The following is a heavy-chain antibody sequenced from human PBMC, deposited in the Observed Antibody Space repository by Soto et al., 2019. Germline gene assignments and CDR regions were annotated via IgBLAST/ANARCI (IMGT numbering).Heavy chain of an antibody. V-gene: IGHV3-7*01. D-gene: IGHD5-12*01. J-gene: IGHJ6*02. CDR3: TRDHGYGYGMDV. CDR1: GFTYSKYT. CDR2: ISQEGSEK. Sequence: PGGSLRLSCAASGFTYSKYTMHWVRQAPGKGLEWVANISQEGSEKYYGDSVKGRFTISRDNAKNTLYLQMNSLRAEDTAVYYCTRDHGYGYGMDVWGQGTTVPVSS.